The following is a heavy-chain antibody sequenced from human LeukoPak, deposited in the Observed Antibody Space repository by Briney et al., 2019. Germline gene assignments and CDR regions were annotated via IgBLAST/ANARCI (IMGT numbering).Heavy chain of an antibody. CDR1: GGTFGSYA. J-gene: IGHJ6*02. CDR3: ARVVLGRRWLQTSYYYGMDV. D-gene: IGHD5-24*01. V-gene: IGHV1-69*13. CDR2: IIPIFGTA. Sequence: ASVKVSCKASGGTFGSYAISWVRQAPGQGLEWMGGIIPIFGTANYAQKFQGRVTITADESTSTAYMELSSLRSEDTAVYYCARVVLGRRWLQTSYYYGMDVWGQGTTVTVSS.